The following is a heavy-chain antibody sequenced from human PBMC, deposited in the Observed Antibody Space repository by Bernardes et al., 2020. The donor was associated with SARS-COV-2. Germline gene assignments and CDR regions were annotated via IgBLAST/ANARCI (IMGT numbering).Heavy chain of an antibody. V-gene: IGHV4-4*07. CDR1: GGSISPSY. CDR3: ARDLYGGGGV. CDR2: RYSGGST. D-gene: IGHD2-21*01. Sequence: SETLSLTRTVSGGSISPSYWCWIRQPPAPGLEWIGLRYSGGSTNSNPSLTRRVIISVDTSTNEFTLKLSPVTAADTAVYYCARDLYGGGGVWGQGNTVPVSS. J-gene: IGHJ6*02.